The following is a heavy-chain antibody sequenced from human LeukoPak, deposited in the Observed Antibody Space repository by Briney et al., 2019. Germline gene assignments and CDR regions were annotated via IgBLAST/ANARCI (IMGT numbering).Heavy chain of an antibody. CDR2: IYYSGRT. CDR3: ARRRYYDGSGYLE. CDR1: GDSISRSDSY. Sequence: PSETLSLTCSVSGDSISRSDSYWDWIRQPPGKGLEWIGTIYYSGRTCYSPSLNSRVTMSVDTSSNQFSLNLRSVTAADTAVYYCARRRYYDGSGYLEWGQGTLLSVSS. V-gene: IGHV4-39*01. D-gene: IGHD3-22*01. J-gene: IGHJ1*01.